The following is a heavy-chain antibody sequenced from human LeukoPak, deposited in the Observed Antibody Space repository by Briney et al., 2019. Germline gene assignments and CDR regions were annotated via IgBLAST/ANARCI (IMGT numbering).Heavy chain of an antibody. D-gene: IGHD3-22*01. Sequence: GGSLRLSCAASGFTFSNYGMSWVRQAPGKGLEWVSTVSGSGGSTYYADSVKGRFTISRDNSKNTLYLQMNSLRAEDTAVYYCAKDGGTYYYDSSGYYPDYWGQGTLVTVSS. V-gene: IGHV3-23*01. CDR2: VSGSGGST. CDR3: AKDGGTYYYDSSGYYPDY. J-gene: IGHJ4*02. CDR1: GFTFSNYG.